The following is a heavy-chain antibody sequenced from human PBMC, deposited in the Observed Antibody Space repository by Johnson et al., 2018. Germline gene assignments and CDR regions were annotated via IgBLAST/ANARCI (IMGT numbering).Heavy chain of an antibody. V-gene: IGHV3-33*01. J-gene: IGHJ4*02. Sequence: QVQLVQSGGGVVQPGTSXRLSCAASGFTFSSHGMHWVRQAPGKGLEWVAVIWNDGSNKYYADSEKGRFNISRDNSKNTLYLQMTSPGVEETAVYYCGRDTGGGYPDYWGQGTLVTVSS. CDR2: IWNDGSNK. CDR3: GRDTGGGYPDY. CDR1: GFTFSSHG. D-gene: IGHD3-22*01.